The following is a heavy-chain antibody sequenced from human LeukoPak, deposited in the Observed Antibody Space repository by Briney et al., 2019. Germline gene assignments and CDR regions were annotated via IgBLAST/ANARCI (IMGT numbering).Heavy chain of an antibody. CDR1: GFTFSSYG. Sequence: GGSLRLSCAASGFTFSSYGMHWVRQAPGKGLEWVAVISYDGSNKYYADSVKGRFTISRGNSKNTLYLQMNSLRAEDTAVYYCAKEGGISSSGWYYFDYWGQGTLVTVSS. D-gene: IGHD6-19*01. J-gene: IGHJ4*02. CDR3: AKEGGISSSGWYYFDY. V-gene: IGHV3-30*18. CDR2: ISYDGSNK.